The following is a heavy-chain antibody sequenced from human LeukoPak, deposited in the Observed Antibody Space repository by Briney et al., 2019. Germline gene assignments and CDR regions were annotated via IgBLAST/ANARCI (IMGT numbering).Heavy chain of an antibody. Sequence: ASVKVSCKASGHTFTSYDINWVRQATGQGLEWMGWMNPNSGNTGYAQKFQGRVTMTRNTSISTAYMELSSLRSDDTAVYYCARDSGAAAGTVWFDPWGQGTLVTVSS. CDR1: GHTFTSYD. D-gene: IGHD6-13*01. J-gene: IGHJ5*02. V-gene: IGHV1-8*01. CDR2: MNPNSGNT. CDR3: ARDSGAAAGTVWFDP.